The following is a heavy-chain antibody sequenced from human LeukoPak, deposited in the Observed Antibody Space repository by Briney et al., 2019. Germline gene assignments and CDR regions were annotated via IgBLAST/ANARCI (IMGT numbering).Heavy chain of an antibody. Sequence: SETLSLTCTVSGGSISSYYWSWTRQPPGKGLEWIGYIYYSGSTNYNPSLKSRVTISVDTSKNQFSLKLSSVTAADTAVYYCASRDYYDSSGYLPEAETYWYFDLWGRGTLVTVSS. CDR1: GGSISSYY. D-gene: IGHD3-22*01. J-gene: IGHJ2*01. V-gene: IGHV4-59*08. CDR2: IYYSGST. CDR3: ASRDYYDSSGYLPEAETYWYFDL.